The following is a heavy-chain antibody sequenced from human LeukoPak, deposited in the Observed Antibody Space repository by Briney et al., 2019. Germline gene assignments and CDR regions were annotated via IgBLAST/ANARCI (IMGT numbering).Heavy chain of an antibody. CDR3: ARGFGGSSTSYAYPFGY. V-gene: IGHV4-31*03. J-gene: IGHJ4*02. CDR2: IYYSGST. CDR1: GSSISSGGYY. Sequence: SETLSLTCTVSGSSISSGGYYWSWIRQHPGKGLEWIGYIYYSGSTYYNPSLKSRITRSVDTSKHQFSLKLSSVTAADTAVYYCARGFGGSSTSYAYPFGYWGQGTLVTVSS. D-gene: IGHD2-2*01.